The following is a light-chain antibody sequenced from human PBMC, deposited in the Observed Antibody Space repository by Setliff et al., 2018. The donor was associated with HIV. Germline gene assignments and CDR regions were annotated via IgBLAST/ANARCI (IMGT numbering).Light chain of an antibody. Sequence: QSVLAQPRSVSGSPGQSVTISCTGTGSDFGLYIYVSWYKQHPGKAPKLMIYDVTKRPSGVPDRFSGSKSGNTASLTISGLQAEDEADYYCAAWDDSLSGHVFGTGTKVTVL. J-gene: IGLJ1*01. CDR3: AAWDDSLSGHV. CDR1: GSDFGLYIY. V-gene: IGLV2-11*01. CDR2: DVT.